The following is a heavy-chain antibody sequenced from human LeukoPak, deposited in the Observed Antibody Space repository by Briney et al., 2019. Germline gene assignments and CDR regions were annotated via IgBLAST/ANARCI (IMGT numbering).Heavy chain of an antibody. CDR1: GFTFSDYY. CDR2: ISSSGSSI. CDR3: ARDYPSVSFHLAYYYYMDV. J-gene: IGHJ6*03. Sequence: NAGGSLRLSCAASGFTFSDYYMSWIRQAPGKGLEWVSYISSSGSSIYYADSVKGRFTISRDNAKNTLYLQMNSLRAEDTAVYYCARDYPSVSFHLAYYYYMDVWGKGTTVTVSS. D-gene: IGHD2-2*01. V-gene: IGHV3-11*04.